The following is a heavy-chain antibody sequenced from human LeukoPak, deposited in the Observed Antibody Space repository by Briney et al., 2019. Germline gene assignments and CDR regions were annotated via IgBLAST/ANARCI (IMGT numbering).Heavy chain of an antibody. V-gene: IGHV3-74*01. CDR1: GFTFSDSW. CDR2: INGDGSTT. J-gene: IGHJ4*02. D-gene: IGHD3-10*01. CDR3: ATAGNYRFDY. Sequence: GVSLRLSCTGSGFTFSDSWIHWVRQAPGKGLVWVSRINGDGSTTNYADSVKGRFTISRDNAQDTLYLQMNTLRAEDTAVYYCATAGNYRFDYWGQGTLVTVSS.